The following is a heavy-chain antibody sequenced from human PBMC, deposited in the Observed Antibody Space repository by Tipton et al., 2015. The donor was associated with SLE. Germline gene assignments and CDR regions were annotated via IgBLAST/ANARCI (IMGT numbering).Heavy chain of an antibody. CDR2: IKQDGSEK. J-gene: IGHJ4*02. D-gene: IGHD3-3*01. Sequence: SLRLSCAASGFTFSSYWMTWVRQAPGTGLEWVANIKQDGSEKYYVDSVKGRFTISRDNAKNSLDLQMNSLRAEDAAVYYCARVCDFWSGFLGCWGQGTLVTVSS. V-gene: IGHV3-7*01. CDR1: GFTFSSYW. CDR3: ARVCDFWSGFLGC.